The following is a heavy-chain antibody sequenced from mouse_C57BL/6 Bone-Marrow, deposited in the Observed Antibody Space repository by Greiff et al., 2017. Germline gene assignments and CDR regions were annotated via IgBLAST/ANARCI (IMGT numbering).Heavy chain of an antibody. CDR1: GFTFNTYA. D-gene: IGHD1-1*01. V-gene: IGHV10-3*01. J-gene: IGHJ4*01. Sequence: EVQLVESGGGLVQPKGSLKLSCAASGFTFNTYAMHWVRQAPGKGLEWVARIRSKSSNYATYSADSVKDRFTISRDESQSMLYLQMNNLKTEDTAMYYCVRDQGYYGSSGDAMDYWGQGTSVTVSS. CDR3: VRDQGYYGSSGDAMDY. CDR2: IRSKSSNYAT.